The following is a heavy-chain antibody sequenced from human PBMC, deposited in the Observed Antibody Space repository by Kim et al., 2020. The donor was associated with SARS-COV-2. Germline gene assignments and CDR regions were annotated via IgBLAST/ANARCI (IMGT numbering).Heavy chain of an antibody. CDR3: ARVGAYSGSRDAFDI. Sequence: DAVKGRFTISRDNSKNPLYLKSNSLRAEDTAVYYCARVGAYSGSRDAFDIWGQGTMVTVSS. J-gene: IGHJ3*02. D-gene: IGHD1-26*01. V-gene: IGHV3-66*01.